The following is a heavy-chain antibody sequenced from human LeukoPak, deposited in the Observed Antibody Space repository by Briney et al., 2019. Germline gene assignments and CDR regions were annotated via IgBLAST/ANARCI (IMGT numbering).Heavy chain of an antibody. CDR3: ARPEMATIIFPFDY. Sequence: SETLSLTCTVSGGSISSSSYYWGWIRQPPGKGLEWIGSIYYSGSTYYNPSLKSRVTISVDTSKNQFSLKLSSVTAAGTAVYYCARPEMATIIFPFDYWGQGTLVTVSS. V-gene: IGHV4-39*07. D-gene: IGHD5-24*01. CDR2: IYYSGST. J-gene: IGHJ4*02. CDR1: GGSISSSSYY.